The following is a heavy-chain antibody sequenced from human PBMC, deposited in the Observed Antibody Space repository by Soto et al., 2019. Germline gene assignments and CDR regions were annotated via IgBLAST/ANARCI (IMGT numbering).Heavy chain of an antibody. CDR2: TSYDGSNK. J-gene: IGHJ4*02. V-gene: IGHV3-30*18. CDR1: GFTFSIYG. D-gene: IGHD3-3*01. Sequence: QVQLVESGGGVVQPGRSLRLSCAASGFTFSIYGMHWVRQAPGKGLEWVAVTSYDGSNKYYADSVKGRFTISRDNSKNTLYLQMNSLRGEDTAVYYCAKETVEYYFDYWGQGTLVTVSS. CDR3: AKETVEYYFDY.